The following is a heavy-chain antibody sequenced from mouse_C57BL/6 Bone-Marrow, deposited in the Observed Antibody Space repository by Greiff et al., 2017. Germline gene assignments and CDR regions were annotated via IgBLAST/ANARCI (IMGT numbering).Heavy chain of an antibody. CDR3: AREGWFPFAY. CDR1: GYTFTSYW. CDR2: IHPNSGST. V-gene: IGHV1-64*01. Sequence: QVQLQQPGAELVQPGASVKLSCKASGYTFTSYWMHWVKQRPGQGLEWIGMIHPNSGSTNYNEKFKSKATLTVDKSSSTAYMQLSSLTSEDSAVYYCAREGWFPFAYWGQGTLVTVSA. J-gene: IGHJ3*01. D-gene: IGHD2-3*01.